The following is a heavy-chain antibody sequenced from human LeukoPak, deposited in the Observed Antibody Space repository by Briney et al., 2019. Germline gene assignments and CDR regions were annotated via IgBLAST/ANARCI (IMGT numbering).Heavy chain of an antibody. CDR2: IYHSGST. CDR3: AIALRFLEWLGLDV. J-gene: IGHJ6*04. V-gene: IGHV4-39*07. D-gene: IGHD3-3*01. CDR1: GGFITSSNS. Sequence: PSETLSLTCIVSGGFITSSNSHWGWIRQPPGKGLEWIGEIYHSGSTNYNPSLKSRVTISVDKSKNQFSLKLSSVTAADTAVYYCAIALRFLEWLGLDVWGKGTTVTVSS.